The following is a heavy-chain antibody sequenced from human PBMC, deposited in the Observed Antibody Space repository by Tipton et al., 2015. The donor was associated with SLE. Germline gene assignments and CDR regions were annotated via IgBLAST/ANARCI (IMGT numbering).Heavy chain of an antibody. J-gene: IGHJ6*03. CDR3: ARGYCSSTSCPYYYYYMDV. V-gene: IGHV1-18*01. CDR2: ISAYNGKT. CDR1: GYTFTSFG. D-gene: IGHD2-2*01. Sequence: QVQLVQSGAEVKKPGASVKVSCKASGYTFTSFGISWVRQAPGQGLEWMGWISAYNGKTNYAQRLQDRVTMTTDTSTSTAYMELRSLRSDDTAVYYCARGYCSSTSCPYYYYYMDVWGKGTTVTVSS.